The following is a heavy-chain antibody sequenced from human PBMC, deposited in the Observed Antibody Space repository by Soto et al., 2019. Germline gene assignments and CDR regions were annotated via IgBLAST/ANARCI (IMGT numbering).Heavy chain of an antibody. D-gene: IGHD1-26*01. CDR1: GYSFTSYW. J-gene: IGHJ4*02. CDR3: ARLYSGSYSSLYYFDY. Sequence: PRESLKISCKGSGYSFTSYWISWVRQMPGKGLEWMGRIDPSDSYTNYSPSFQGHVTISADESISTAYLQWSSLKASDTAMYYCARLYSGSYSSLYYFDYWGQGTLVTVSS. CDR2: IDPSDSYT. V-gene: IGHV5-10-1*01.